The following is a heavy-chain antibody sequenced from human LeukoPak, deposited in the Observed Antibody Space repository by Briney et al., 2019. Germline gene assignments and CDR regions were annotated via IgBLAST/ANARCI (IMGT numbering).Heavy chain of an antibody. CDR1: GSSINNNF. Sequence: NASETLSLTCTVSGSSINNNFWIWMRQPPGKGLIWIGRIYSTGSDNYNPSLKSRVLISGDTSKNQISLKLTSVTAADTAVYFCARHRDYYDTWGHGTLVTVSS. D-gene: IGHD3-22*01. V-gene: IGHV4-59*08. CDR2: IYSTGSD. J-gene: IGHJ4*01. CDR3: ARHRDYYDT.